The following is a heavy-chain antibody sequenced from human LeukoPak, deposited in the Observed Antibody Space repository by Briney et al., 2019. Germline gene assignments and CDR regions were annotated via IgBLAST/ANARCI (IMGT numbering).Heavy chain of an antibody. D-gene: IGHD6-19*01. V-gene: IGHV4-59*01. Sequence: SETLSLTCTVSGGSISGYYWSWIRQPPGKGLEWIGYIYYSGSTNYNPSLKSRVTISVDTSKNQFSLKLSSVTAADTAVYYCARGQWLVHQSAFDIWGQGTMVTVSS. CDR1: GGSISGYY. CDR2: IYYSGST. CDR3: ARGQWLVHQSAFDI. J-gene: IGHJ3*02.